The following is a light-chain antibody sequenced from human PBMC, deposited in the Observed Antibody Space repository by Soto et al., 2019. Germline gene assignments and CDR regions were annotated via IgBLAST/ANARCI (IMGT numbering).Light chain of an antibody. V-gene: IGKV1-33*01. CDR1: QHISNY. J-gene: IGKJ4*01. CDR3: QQYDNLPLT. Sequence: DIQMTQSPSSLSASVGDRVTITCQASQHISNYLNWYQKKPGEAPVLLIYDASNLHTGVPSRFSEIGSGKDFTFTVTSQHPEDIGTYYCQQYDNLPLTFGGGTKVEFK. CDR2: DAS.